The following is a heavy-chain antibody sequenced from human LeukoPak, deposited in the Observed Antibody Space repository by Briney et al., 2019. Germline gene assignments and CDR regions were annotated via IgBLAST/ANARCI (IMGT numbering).Heavy chain of an antibody. CDR3: ATGNGWKLHDY. CDR1: DDSITTSY. J-gene: IGHJ4*02. D-gene: IGHD4-23*01. V-gene: IGHV4-4*07. Sequence: PSETLSLTCTVSDDSITTSYWSWIRQSAGKGLEWIGRVTRNGGVLYNSTDSSLRSRVILSVDASKNQFYLTLSGVTAADTGVHYCATGNGWKLHDYWGQGIQVTVSS. CDR2: VTRNGGVLY.